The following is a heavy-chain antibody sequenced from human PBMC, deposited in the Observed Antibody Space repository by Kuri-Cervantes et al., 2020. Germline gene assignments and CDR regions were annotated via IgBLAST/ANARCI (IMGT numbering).Heavy chain of an antibody. D-gene: IGHD6-19*01. CDR3: AKAPLSWLALHYIDS. Sequence: SLKISCAASGFIFSSYWMSWVRQAPGKGLEWVSSISWNGGSVAYAESVKGRFTVSRDNAKNALFLQMNSLTREDTAFYYCAKAPLSWLALHYIDSWGQGTLVTVSS. CDR1: GFIFSSYW. CDR2: ISWNGGSV. J-gene: IGHJ4*02. V-gene: IGHV3-9*01.